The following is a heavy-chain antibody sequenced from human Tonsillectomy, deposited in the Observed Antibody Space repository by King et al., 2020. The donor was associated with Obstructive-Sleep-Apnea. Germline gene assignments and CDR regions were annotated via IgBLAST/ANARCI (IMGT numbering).Heavy chain of an antibody. CDR1: GFTFSDYG. V-gene: IGHV3-33*01. Sequence: VQLVESGGGVVQPGRSLRLSCATSGFTFSDYGMHWVRQAPGKGLEWVAVIWYDGSKKYYADSVKGRFAISRDDSKNTLYLQMNSLKAEDTAVYYCAGDKKTGYSSGWHYFDYWGQGTQVTVSS. CDR2: IWYDGSKK. D-gene: IGHD6-19*01. J-gene: IGHJ4*02. CDR3: AGDKKTGYSSGWHYFDY.